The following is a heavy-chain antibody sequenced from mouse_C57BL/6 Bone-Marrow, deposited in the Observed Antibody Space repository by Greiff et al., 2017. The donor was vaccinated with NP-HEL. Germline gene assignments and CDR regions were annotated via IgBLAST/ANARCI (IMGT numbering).Heavy chain of an antibody. D-gene: IGHD3-1*01. CDR1: GYTFTNYW. Sequence: VKLMESGAELVRPGTSVKMSCKASGYTFTNYWIGWAKQRPGHGLEWIGDIYPGGGYTNYNEKFKGKATLTADKSSSTAYMQFSSLTSEDSAIYYCARQGGGLRAMDYWGQGTSVTVSS. V-gene: IGHV1-63*01. CDR2: IYPGGGYT. J-gene: IGHJ4*01. CDR3: ARQGGGLRAMDY.